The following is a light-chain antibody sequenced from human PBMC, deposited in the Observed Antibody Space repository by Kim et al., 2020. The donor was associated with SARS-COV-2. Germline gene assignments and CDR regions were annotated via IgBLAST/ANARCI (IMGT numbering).Light chain of an antibody. V-gene: IGKV2-28*01. CDR2: LGS. CDR3: MQALQTPIT. J-gene: IGKJ5*01. Sequence: DIVMTQSPLSLPVTPGEPASISCRSSQSLLHSNGYNYLDWYLQKPGQSPQLLIYLGSNRASGVPDRFSGSGSGTDFTLKISREEAEDVGVYYGMQALQTPITFGQGPRLEIK. CDR1: QSLLHSNGYNY.